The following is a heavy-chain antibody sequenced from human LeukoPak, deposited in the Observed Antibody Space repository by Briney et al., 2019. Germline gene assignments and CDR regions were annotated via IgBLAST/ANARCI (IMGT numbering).Heavy chain of an antibody. Sequence: GESLKISCKGSGYSFTSYWIGWVRQMPGKGLEWMGIIYPGDSDTRYSPSFQGQVTISADKSISTAYLQWSSLKASDTAMYYCAAGYYDSSGYPAFGIWGQGTMVTVSS. CDR1: GYSFTSYW. J-gene: IGHJ3*02. CDR2: IYPGDSDT. CDR3: AAGYYDSSGYPAFGI. D-gene: IGHD3-22*01. V-gene: IGHV5-51*01.